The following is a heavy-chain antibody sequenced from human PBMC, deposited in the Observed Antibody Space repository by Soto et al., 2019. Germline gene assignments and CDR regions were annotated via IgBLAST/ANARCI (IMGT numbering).Heavy chain of an antibody. CDR1: GYTFTSYG. Sequence: GASVKVSCTASGYTFTSYGISWVRQAPGQGLEWMGWISAYNGNTNYAQKLQGRVTMTTDTSTSTAYMELRSLRSDDTAVYYCARDQLVVVVAATPHYYYGMDVWGQGTTVTVSS. D-gene: IGHD2-15*01. J-gene: IGHJ6*02. V-gene: IGHV1-18*01. CDR2: ISAYNGNT. CDR3: ARDQLVVVVAATPHYYYGMDV.